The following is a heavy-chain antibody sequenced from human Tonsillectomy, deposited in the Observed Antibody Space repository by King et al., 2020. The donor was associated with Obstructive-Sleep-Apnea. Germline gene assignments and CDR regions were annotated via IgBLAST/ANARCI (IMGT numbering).Heavy chain of an antibody. CDR2: INPNSGGS. J-gene: IGHJ6*02. CDR1: GYTLTDYY. Sequence: VQLVESGAEVKKPGASVRVSCTASGYTLTDYYMHWVRQAPGQGLEWMGWINPNSGGSRSAQTFQGRVTMTRDTSISTAYMEVSRLRSDDTAVYYCARGEKEQFDSGSYLDYHYGLDVWGQGTTVTVSS. V-gene: IGHV1-2*02. CDR3: ARGEKEQFDSGSYLDYHYGLDV. D-gene: IGHD5-12*01.